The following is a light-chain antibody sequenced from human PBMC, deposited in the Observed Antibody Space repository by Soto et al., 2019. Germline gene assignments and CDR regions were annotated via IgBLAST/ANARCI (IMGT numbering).Light chain of an antibody. Sequence: SYELTQPPSVSVSPGQTASIPCSGDKLGDRFACWYQQKPGQSPMMVIYQDTRRPSGIPERFSGSNSGNTATLTISGTQAMDEADYYCQAWDSSTGVVFGGGTKLTVL. J-gene: IGLJ2*01. CDR2: QDT. CDR3: QAWDSSTGVV. CDR1: KLGDRF. V-gene: IGLV3-1*01.